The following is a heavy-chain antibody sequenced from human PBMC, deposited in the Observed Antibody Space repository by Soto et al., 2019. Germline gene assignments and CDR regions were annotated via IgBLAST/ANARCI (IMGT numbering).Heavy chain of an antibody. J-gene: IGHJ4*02. V-gene: IGHV6-1*01. CDR2: TYYRSQRFN. D-gene: IGHD6-13*01. Sequence: SQTLSLTCAISGESVSSNIVTWDWIRQSPSRGLEWLGRTYYRSQRFNDYAVSVKSRMTINADTSKNQFSLQLNYVTPEDTAVYYCARLIGTSWFVGWGQGTPVTVSS. CDR1: GESVSSNIVT. CDR3: ARLIGTSWFVG.